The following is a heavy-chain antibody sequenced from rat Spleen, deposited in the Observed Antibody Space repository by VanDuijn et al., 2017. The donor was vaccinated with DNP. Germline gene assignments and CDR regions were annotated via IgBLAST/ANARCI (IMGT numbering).Heavy chain of an antibody. CDR2: INTDGDST. Sequence: EVQLVETGGGLVQPGRSLKLSCVASGFTFSSYWMYWIRQAPGKGLEWVASINTDGDSTHYRDSVKGRFTISRDNAKSTLYLQMDSLRSEDTATYYCARPDYWGQGVMVTVSS. V-gene: IGHV5-58*01. CDR3: ARPDY. J-gene: IGHJ2*01. CDR1: GFTFSSYW.